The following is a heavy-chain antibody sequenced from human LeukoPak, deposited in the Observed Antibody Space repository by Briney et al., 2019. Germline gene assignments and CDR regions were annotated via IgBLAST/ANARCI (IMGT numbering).Heavy chain of an antibody. D-gene: IGHD4-17*01. J-gene: IGHJ4*02. CDR2: ISGSGGST. CDR1: GFTFSSYA. Sequence: PGGSLRLSCAASGFTFSSYAMSWVRQAPGKGLEWVSAISGSGGSTYYADSVKGRFTISRDNSKNTLYLQMNSLRAEDTAVYYCAKDHGETTVTYYFDYWGQGTLVTVSS. V-gene: IGHV3-23*01. CDR3: AKDHGETTVTYYFDY.